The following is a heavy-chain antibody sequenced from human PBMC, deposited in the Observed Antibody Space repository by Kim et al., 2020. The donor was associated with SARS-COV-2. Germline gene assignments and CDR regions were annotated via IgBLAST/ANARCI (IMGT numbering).Heavy chain of an antibody. D-gene: IGHD2-2*01. J-gene: IGHJ5*02. V-gene: IGHV4-34*01. CDR2: INHSGST. CDR1: GGSFSGYY. CDR3: ARTGVVPAANEGGFDP. Sequence: SETLSLTCAVYGGSFSGYYWSWIRQPPGKGLEWIGEINHSGSTNYNPSLKSRVTISVDTSKNQFSLKLSSVTAADTAVYYCARTGVVPAANEGGFDPWGQGTLVTVSS.